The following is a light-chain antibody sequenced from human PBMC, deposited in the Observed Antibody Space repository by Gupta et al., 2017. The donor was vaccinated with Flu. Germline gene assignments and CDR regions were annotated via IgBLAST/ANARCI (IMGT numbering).Light chain of an antibody. CDR2: DDI. CDR3: QVWDSSSDHVV. Sequence: SYVLAQPPSVSVAPGQTARITCGGNNIGSKSVHWYQQKPSQAPVLVVSDDIDRPSGIPERFSGSNSGNTATLTISRVEAGDEADYYCQVWDSSSDHVVFGGGTKLTVL. V-gene: IGLV3-21*02. J-gene: IGLJ2*01. CDR1: NIGSKS.